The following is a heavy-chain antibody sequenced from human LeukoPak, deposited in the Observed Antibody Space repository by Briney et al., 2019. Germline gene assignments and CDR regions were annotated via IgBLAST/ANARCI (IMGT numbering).Heavy chain of an antibody. V-gene: IGHV1-69*13. J-gene: IGHJ4*02. D-gene: IGHD3-10*01. CDR2: IIPIFGTA. CDR3: ATGREELLWFGEFTD. Sequence: ASVKVSCKASGGTFSSYAISWVRQAPGQGLEWMGGIIPIFGTANYAQKFQGRVTITADESTSTAYMELSSLRSEDTAVYYCATGREELLWFGEFTDWGQGTLVTVSS. CDR1: GGTFSSYA.